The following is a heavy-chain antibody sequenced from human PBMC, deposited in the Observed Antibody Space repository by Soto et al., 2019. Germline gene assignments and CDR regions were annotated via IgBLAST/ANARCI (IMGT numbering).Heavy chain of an antibody. CDR3: AKDLQPYGDYNYYYYRIDV. V-gene: IGHV3-30*18. CDR1: GFTFTTFG. CDR2: ISYDGDNK. Sequence: VQLVESGGGVVQPGGSLRLSCTASGFTFTTFGIHWVRQAPGKGLEWVALISYDGDNKYYSDSVKGRFTISRDNYKNTLSLQMNSLRPEETALYYCAKDLQPYGDYNYYYYRIDVWGQEPTVSVSS. D-gene: IGHD4-17*01. J-gene: IGHJ6*02.